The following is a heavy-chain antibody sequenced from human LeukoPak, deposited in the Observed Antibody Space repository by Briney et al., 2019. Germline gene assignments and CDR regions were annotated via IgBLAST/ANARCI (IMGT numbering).Heavy chain of an antibody. J-gene: IGHJ4*01. D-gene: IGHD3-10*01. V-gene: IGHV3-21*04. CDR2: ISSSSSYI. CDR3: ANSVDTLIRGVAY. CDR1: GFTFSSYS. Sequence: PGGSLRLSCAASGFTFSSYSMNWVRQAPGKGLEWVSSISSSSSYIYYADSVKGRFTISRDNSKNTLYLQMNTLRAEDTAIYYCANSVDTLIRGVAYWGQGTLVTVSS.